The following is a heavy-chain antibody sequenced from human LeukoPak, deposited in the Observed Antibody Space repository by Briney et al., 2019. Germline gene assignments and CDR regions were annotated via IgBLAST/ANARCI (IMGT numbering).Heavy chain of an antibody. Sequence: PSETLSLTCTVSGGSISSYYWSWIRQPPGKGLEWIGYIYYSGSTNYNPSLKSRVTISVDTSKNRFSLKLSSVTAADTAVYYCARYYYDSSGYYGWEYYFDYWGQGTLVTVSS. CDR1: GGSISSYY. D-gene: IGHD3-22*01. CDR3: ARYYYDSSGYYGWEYYFDY. J-gene: IGHJ4*02. CDR2: IYYSGST. V-gene: IGHV4-59*01.